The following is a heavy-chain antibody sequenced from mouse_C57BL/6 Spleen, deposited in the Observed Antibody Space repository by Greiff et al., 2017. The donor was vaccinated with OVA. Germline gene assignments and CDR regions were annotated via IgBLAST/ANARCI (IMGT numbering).Heavy chain of an antibody. CDR3: TRPYYGSSYDY. CDR1: GYTFTDYE. D-gene: IGHD1-1*01. V-gene: IGHV1-15*01. J-gene: IGHJ2*01. CDR2: IDPETGGT. Sequence: VQLQQSGAELVRPGASVTLSCKASGYTFTDYEMHWVKQTPVHGLEWIGAIDPETGGTAYNQKFKGKAILTADKSSSTAYMELRSLTSEDSAVYYCTRPYYGSSYDYWRQGTTLTVSS.